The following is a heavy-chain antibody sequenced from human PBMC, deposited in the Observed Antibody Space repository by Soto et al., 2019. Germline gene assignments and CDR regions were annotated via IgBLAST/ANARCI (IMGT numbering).Heavy chain of an antibody. CDR2: IYSGGST. D-gene: IGHD3-22*01. J-gene: IGHJ1*01. Sequence: EVQLVESGGGLIQHGGSLRLSCAASGFTVSSNYMSWVRQAPGKGLEWVSVIYSGGSTYYADSVKGRFTISRDNSKNTLYLQMNSLRAADTAVYYCARDRVESGYPEYFQHWGQGTLVTVSS. V-gene: IGHV3-53*01. CDR1: GFTVSSNY. CDR3: ARDRVESGYPEYFQH.